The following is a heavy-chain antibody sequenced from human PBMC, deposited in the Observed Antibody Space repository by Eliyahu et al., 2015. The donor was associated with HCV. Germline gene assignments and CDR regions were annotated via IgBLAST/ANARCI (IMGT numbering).Heavy chain of an antibody. CDR2: IIPIFGIA. D-gene: IGHD2-15*01. V-gene: IGHV1-69*04. CDR1: GGTFSSYA. CDR3: ARESSGGSWNFPPY. Sequence: AVQKPGSSLKVSCKASGGTFSSYAISWVRQAPGQGLEWMGRIIPIFGIANYAQKLQGRVTITADKSTSTAYMELSSLRSEDTAVYYCARESSGGSWNFPPYWGQGTLVTVSS. J-gene: IGHJ4*02.